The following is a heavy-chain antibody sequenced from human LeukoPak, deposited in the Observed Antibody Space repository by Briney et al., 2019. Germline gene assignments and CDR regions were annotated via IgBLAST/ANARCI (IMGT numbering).Heavy chain of an antibody. J-gene: IGHJ4*02. CDR3: ARVVVVTANGLGY. V-gene: IGHV3-74*01. CDR1: GFTFSSYW. D-gene: IGHD2-21*02. Sequence: GGSLRLSCAASGFTFSSYWMHWVRQAPGKGLVWVSRINSDGSSTRYADSVKGRFTISRDNAKNTLYLQMNSLRAEDMAVYYCARVVVVTANGLGYWGQGTLVTVSS. CDR2: INSDGSST.